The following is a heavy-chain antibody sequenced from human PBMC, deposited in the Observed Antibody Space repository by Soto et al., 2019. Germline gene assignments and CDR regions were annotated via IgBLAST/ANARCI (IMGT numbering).Heavy chain of an antibody. Sequence: ASVKVSCKASGYSFTDYHIHWVRQAPGQGLEWLGRINPKSGGTSTAQKFQGWVTMTRDRSISTVYMELTGLRSDDTAVYFCARGHSTDCSNGVCSFFYNHEMDVWGQGTTVTVSS. CDR1: GYSFTDYH. V-gene: IGHV1-2*04. CDR3: ARGHSTDCSNGVCSFFYNHEMDV. J-gene: IGHJ6*02. D-gene: IGHD2-8*01. CDR2: INPKSGGT.